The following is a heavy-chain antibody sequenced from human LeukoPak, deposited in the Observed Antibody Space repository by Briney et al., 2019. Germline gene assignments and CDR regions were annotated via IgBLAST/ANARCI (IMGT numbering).Heavy chain of an antibody. Sequence: GGPLRLSCAASGFTFSSYNMNWVRQAPGKGLEWVSYISGSSSNIYYTDAVKGRFTISRDNAKNSLYLQMNSLRDEDTAVYYCARDLRFDYLGQGTLVTVSS. CDR2: ISGSSSNI. V-gene: IGHV3-48*02. CDR3: ARDLRFDY. J-gene: IGHJ4*02. CDR1: GFTFSSYN.